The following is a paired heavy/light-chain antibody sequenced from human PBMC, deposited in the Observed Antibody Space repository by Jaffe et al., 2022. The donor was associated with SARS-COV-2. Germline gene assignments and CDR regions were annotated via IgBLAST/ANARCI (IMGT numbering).Light chain of an antibody. CDR1: SSNMGTYT. CDR3: AAWDDSPNSYV. Sequence: QSVLTQPPSASGTPGQRVTISCSGSSSNMGTYTVNWYQHLPGTAPKLLIYRNNQRPSGVPDRFSGSKSGTSASLVISGLQSEDEADYYCAAWDDSPNSYVFGTGTKVTVL. J-gene: IGLJ1*01. V-gene: IGLV1-44*01. CDR2: RNN.
Heavy chain of an antibody. D-gene: IGHD3-9*01. V-gene: IGHV4-39*02. CDR3: ARTDTDLTGDYAFNI. J-gene: IGHJ3*02. CDR1: GGSISRNSYY. CDR2: IYYSGST. Sequence: QLQVQESGPGLVKPSETLSLTCTVSGGSISRNSYYWGWIRQSPGKGLECIGSIYYSGSTYYNPSLRSRVTMSINTSKNHFSLTLSSVTAADTAMYYCARTDTDLTGDYAFNIWGQGTMVTVSS.